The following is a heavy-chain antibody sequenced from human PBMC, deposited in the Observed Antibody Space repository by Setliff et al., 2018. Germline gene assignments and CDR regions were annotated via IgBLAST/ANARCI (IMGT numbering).Heavy chain of an antibody. CDR1: GFTFSTYR. Sequence: PGGSLRLSCAASGFTFSTYRMHWVRQAPGKGLEWVAVISYDGSNKYYADSVKGRFTISRDNSKNTLYLQMNSLRPEDTAVYYCARTCSGSGCYAGLESWGQGTPVTVSS. CDR2: ISYDGSNK. D-gene: IGHD2-15*01. V-gene: IGHV3-30*03. CDR3: ARTCSGSGCYAGLES. J-gene: IGHJ4*02.